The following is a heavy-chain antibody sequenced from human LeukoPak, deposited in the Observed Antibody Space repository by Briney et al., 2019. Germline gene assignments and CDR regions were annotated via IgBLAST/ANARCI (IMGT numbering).Heavy chain of an antibody. CDR2: INPNSGGT. Sequence: GASVKVSCKASGYTFTGYYMHWVRQAPGQGLEWMGRINPNSGGTNYAQKFQGRVTMTRDTSISTAYMELSRLRSDDTAVYYCARDRAYSGSYKGGFDYWGQGTLVTVSS. J-gene: IGHJ4*02. CDR3: ARDRAYSGSYKGGFDY. CDR1: GYTFTGYY. V-gene: IGHV1-2*06. D-gene: IGHD1-26*01.